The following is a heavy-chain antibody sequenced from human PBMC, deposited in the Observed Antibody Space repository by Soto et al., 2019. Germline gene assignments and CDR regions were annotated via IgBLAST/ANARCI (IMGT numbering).Heavy chain of an antibody. CDR1: GGSISSGGYY. CDR2: IYYSGST. CDR3: ARDSESVSTGDY. D-gene: IGHD3-10*01. Sequence: SETLSLTCTVSGGSISSGGYYWSWIRQHPGKGLEWIGYIYYSGSTYYNPSLKSRVTISVDTSKNQFSLKLSSVTAADTAVYYCARDSESVSTGDYWGQGSLVTVSS. J-gene: IGHJ4*02. V-gene: IGHV4-31*03.